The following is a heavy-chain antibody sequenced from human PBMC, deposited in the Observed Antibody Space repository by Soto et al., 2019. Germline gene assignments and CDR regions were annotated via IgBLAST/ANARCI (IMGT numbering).Heavy chain of an antibody. CDR3: ARGYLVAARPRGFDP. D-gene: IGHD6-6*01. Sequence: ETLSLTCSVSGASVSSPSYYWSWIRQPPGKGLEWIGYISYSGSTNYNPSLKSRVTMSVDTSKNQFSLKLSSVTAADTAVYYCARGYLVAARPRGFDPWGQGTLVTVSS. V-gene: IGHV4-61*01. J-gene: IGHJ5*02. CDR1: GASVSSPSYY. CDR2: ISYSGST.